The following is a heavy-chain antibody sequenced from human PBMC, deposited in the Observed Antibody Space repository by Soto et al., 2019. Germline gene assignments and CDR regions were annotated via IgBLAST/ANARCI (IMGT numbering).Heavy chain of an antibody. CDR2: ITSSSSYI. Sequence: GGSLRLSCAASGFTFSTFAMSWVRQAPGKGLEWVSSITSSSSYIFYADSVKGRFTISRDNAKNSLYLQMNSLRAEDTAVYYCARDQSTGDWFDAWGQGTLVTVSS. J-gene: IGHJ5*02. D-gene: IGHD2-2*01. V-gene: IGHV3-21*01. CDR1: GFTFSTFA. CDR3: ARDQSTGDWFDA.